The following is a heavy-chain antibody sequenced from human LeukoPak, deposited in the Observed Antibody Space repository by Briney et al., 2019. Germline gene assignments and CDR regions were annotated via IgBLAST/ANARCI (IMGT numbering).Heavy chain of an antibody. Sequence: GESLKISCKGSGYSFTSYWIGWVRQMPGKGLEWMRIIYPGDSDTRYSPSFQGQVTISADKSISTAYLQWSSLKASDTAMYYCARDPMVRGYGMDVWGQGTTVTVSS. CDR1: GYSFTSYW. D-gene: IGHD3-10*01. CDR2: IYPGDSDT. V-gene: IGHV5-51*01. J-gene: IGHJ6*02. CDR3: ARDPMVRGYGMDV.